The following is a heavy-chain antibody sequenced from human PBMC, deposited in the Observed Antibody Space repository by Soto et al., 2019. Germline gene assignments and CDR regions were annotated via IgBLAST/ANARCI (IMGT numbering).Heavy chain of an antibody. D-gene: IGHD3-22*01. CDR2: IIPIFGTA. J-gene: IGHJ4*02. Sequence: QVQLVQSGAEVKKPGFSVKVSCKASGGTFSSYAISWVRQAAGQGLEWMGGIIPIFGTANYAQKFQGRVTITEDESTSIAYMELSSLRSEDTAVHYCARGGGDYYDSSGYYHFDYWGQGNLVTGSS. CDR1: GGTFSSYA. V-gene: IGHV1-69*01. CDR3: ARGGGDYYDSSGYYHFDY.